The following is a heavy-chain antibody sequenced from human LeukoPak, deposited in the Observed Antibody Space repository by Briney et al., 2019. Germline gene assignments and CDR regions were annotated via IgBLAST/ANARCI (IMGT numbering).Heavy chain of an antibody. Sequence: SETLSLTCNVSGGSINSGSLYWSWIRQPAGKGLEWIGRICSGGHTNYNPSLKSRVTVSADTSKNQFSLNLSSVTAADTAVYYCARSRGFSYGFDFDYWGQGTLVTVSS. J-gene: IGHJ4*02. CDR3: ARSRGFSYGFDFDY. CDR2: ICSGGHT. V-gene: IGHV4-61*02. CDR1: GGSINSGSLY. D-gene: IGHD5-18*01.